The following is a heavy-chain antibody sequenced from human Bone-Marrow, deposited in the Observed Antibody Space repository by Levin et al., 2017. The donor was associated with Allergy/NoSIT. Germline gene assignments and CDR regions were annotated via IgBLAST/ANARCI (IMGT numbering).Heavy chain of an antibody. D-gene: IGHD6-13*01. J-gene: IGHJ3*01. V-gene: IGHV3-15*01. CDR2: IKSKRDGGTT. CDR3: ATDPFSSGWYGEGEVFDV. Sequence: PGGSLRLSCAASGFSFSNAWMNWVRQAPGKGLEWVGRIKSKRDGGTTDYAAPVKDRFIISRDDSNPTLYLEMNRLTNEDTAVYYCATDPFSSGWYGEGEVFDVWGQGTVVSVSS. CDR1: GFSFSNAW.